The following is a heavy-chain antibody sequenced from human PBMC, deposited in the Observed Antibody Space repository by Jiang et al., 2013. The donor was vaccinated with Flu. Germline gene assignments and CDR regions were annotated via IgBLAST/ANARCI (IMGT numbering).Heavy chain of an antibody. J-gene: IGHJ4*02. CDR3: AGSYGWELPQYS. Sequence: QLVESGGGLVKPGGSLRLSCAGSGFTFSNYAMTWIRQAPGKGLEWVAGISGRGDDIYYADSVKGRFSISRDNSKNTLYLQMNSLRVDDAAVYYCAGSYGWELPQYSWGQGTLLTVSS. V-gene: IGHV3-23*04. CDR1: GFTFSNYA. CDR2: ISGRGDDI. D-gene: IGHD1-26*01.